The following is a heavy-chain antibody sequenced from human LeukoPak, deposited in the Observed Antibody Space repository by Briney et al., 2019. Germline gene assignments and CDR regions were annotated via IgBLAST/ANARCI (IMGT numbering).Heavy chain of an antibody. CDR3: ARGNDCGDYEGDAFDI. D-gene: IGHD4-17*01. CDR1: GFAFSNYW. Sequence: PGRSLRLSCAASGFAFSNYWMHWVRQAPGKGLVWVSRINSDGSSTSYADSVKGRFTISRDNAKNTLYLQMNSLRAEDTAVYYCARGNDCGDYEGDAFDIWGQGTMVTVSS. J-gene: IGHJ3*02. CDR2: INSDGSST. V-gene: IGHV3-74*01.